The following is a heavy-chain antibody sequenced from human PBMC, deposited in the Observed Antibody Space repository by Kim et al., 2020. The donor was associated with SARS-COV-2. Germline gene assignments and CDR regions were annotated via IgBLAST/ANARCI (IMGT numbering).Heavy chain of an antibody. CDR1: GFTFSSYA. Sequence: GGSLRLSCAASGFTFSSYAMRWVRQVPGKGLEWVSAISGSGGSTYYADSVKGRFTISRDNTKNTLYLQMNSLRAEDTAVYYCAKVSVDIVVVTAALGGAVDIWGQGTMVTVSS. J-gene: IGHJ3*02. CDR2: ISGSGGST. D-gene: IGHD2-2*03. V-gene: IGHV3-23*01. CDR3: AKVSVDIVVVTAALGGAVDI.